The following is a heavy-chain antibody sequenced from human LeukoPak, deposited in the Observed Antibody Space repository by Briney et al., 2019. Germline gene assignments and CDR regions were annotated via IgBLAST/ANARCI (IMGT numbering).Heavy chain of an antibody. Sequence: GGSLRLSCAASGFTFSSYAMSWVRQAPGKGLEWVSAISGSGGSTYYADSVKGRCTISRDNSKNTLYLQMNSLRAEDTAVYYCAKDPGINTVADAFDIWGQGTMVTVSS. CDR3: AKDPGINTVADAFDI. V-gene: IGHV3-23*01. D-gene: IGHD3-22*01. CDR2: ISGSGGST. J-gene: IGHJ3*02. CDR1: GFTFSSYA.